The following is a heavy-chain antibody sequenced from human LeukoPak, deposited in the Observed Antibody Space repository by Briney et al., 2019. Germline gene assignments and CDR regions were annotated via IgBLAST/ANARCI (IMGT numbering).Heavy chain of an antibody. D-gene: IGHD2-15*01. J-gene: IGHJ4*02. V-gene: IGHV1-18*04. Sequence: ASVTVSCKASGYTFTSYGISWVRQAPGQGLEWMGWVSAYNGNTNYAQKLQGRVTMTTDTSTSTAYMELRSLRSDDTAVYYCAREYCSGGSCYWGDFDYWGQGTLVTVSS. CDR3: AREYCSGGSCYWGDFDY. CDR2: VSAYNGNT. CDR1: GYTFTSYG.